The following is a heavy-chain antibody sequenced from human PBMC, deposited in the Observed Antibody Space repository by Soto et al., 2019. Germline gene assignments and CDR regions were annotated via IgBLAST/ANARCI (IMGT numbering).Heavy chain of an antibody. D-gene: IGHD5-12*01. CDR3: AKDSSGYGPFDY. Sequence: SQTLSLTCVISVDTVSSTSAAWTWIRQSPSRGLEWVGRTYYRSKWYNDYAVSVKGRIIINSDTSKNQFYLQLNSVTPDDMAVYYCAKDSSGYGPFDYWGQGTLVTVSS. V-gene: IGHV6-1*01. CDR2: TYYRSKWYN. CDR1: VDTVSSTSAA. J-gene: IGHJ4*02.